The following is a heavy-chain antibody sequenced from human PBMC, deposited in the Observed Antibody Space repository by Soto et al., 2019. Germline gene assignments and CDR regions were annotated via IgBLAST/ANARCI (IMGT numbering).Heavy chain of an antibody. D-gene: IGHD2-2*01. J-gene: IGHJ6*02. CDR2: ISYDGSNK. CDR1: GFTFSSYG. CDR3: AKDIARRDIVVVPAARLYYYYGMDV. V-gene: IGHV3-30*18. Sequence: QVQLVESGGGVVQPGRSLRLSCAASGFTFSSYGMHWVRQAPGKGLEWVAVISYDGSNKYYADSVKGRFTISRDNSKNTLYLKMNSLRAEDTAVYYCAKDIARRDIVVVPAARLYYYYGMDVWGQGTTVTVSS.